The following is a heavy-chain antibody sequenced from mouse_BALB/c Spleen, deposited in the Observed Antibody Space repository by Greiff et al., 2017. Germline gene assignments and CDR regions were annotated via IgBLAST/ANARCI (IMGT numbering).Heavy chain of an antibody. Sequence: EVQGVESGGDLVKPGGSLKLSCAASGFTFSSYGMYWVRQTPEKRLEWVATISDGGSYTYYPDSVKGRFTISRDNAKNNLYLQMSSLKSEDTAMYYCARVYDNGGGAWCAYWGQGTLVTVSA. CDR2: ISDGGSYT. CDR1: GFTFSSYG. D-gene: IGHD2-4*01. V-gene: IGHV5-4*02. CDR3: ARVYDNGGGAWCAY. J-gene: IGHJ3*01.